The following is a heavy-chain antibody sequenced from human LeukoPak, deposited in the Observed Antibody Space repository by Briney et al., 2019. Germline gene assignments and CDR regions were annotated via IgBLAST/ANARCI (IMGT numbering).Heavy chain of an antibody. D-gene: IGHD3-10*01. CDR1: GGSISSSTYY. J-gene: IGHJ5*02. CDR2: VYNGGGT. Sequence: SETLSLTCTVSGGSISSSTYYWGWIRQPPGKGLEWIGGVYNGGGTYYNPSLKSRVTISADTSKSQFSLRLSSVTAADTAVYYCARQGSVPEKQYYYGYDWFDPWGQGTLVTVSS. V-gene: IGHV4-39*01. CDR3: ARQGSVPEKQYYYGYDWFDP.